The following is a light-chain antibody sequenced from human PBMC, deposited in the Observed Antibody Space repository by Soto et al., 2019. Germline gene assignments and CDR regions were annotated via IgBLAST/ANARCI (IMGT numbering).Light chain of an antibody. Sequence: DIVMTQSPDSLAVSLGERATINCKSSQNILYSSNNKNYLAWYQQKPGQPPKLLIYWASTRESGVPDRFSGSGSGTDFTLTISSLQAGDVAVYYCQQYYDAPQTFGQGTKVEIK. V-gene: IGKV4-1*01. J-gene: IGKJ1*01. CDR3: QQYYDAPQT. CDR2: WAS. CDR1: QNILYSSNNKNY.